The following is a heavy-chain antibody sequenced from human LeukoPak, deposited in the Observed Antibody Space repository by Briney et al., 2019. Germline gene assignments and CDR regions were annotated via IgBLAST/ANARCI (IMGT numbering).Heavy chain of an antibody. J-gene: IGHJ6*02. CDR3: VRAMDV. V-gene: IGHV3-7*03. Sequence: GGSLRLSCAASGFTFANYWMNWVRQAPGKGLEWVANIKQDGSEKFYVGSVKGRFTISRDNAKNSLYLQVNSLRAEDTAVYFCVRAMDVWGQGTTVTVSS. CDR2: IKQDGSEK. CDR1: GFTFANYW.